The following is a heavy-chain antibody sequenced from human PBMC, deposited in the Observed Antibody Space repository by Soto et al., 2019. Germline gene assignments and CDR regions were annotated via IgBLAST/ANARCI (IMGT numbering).Heavy chain of an antibody. Sequence: ASVKVSCKASGYIFTDYYMHWVRQAPGQGLEWMGRINPNIGTANYAQKFQGRVTITTDTSTSTAYMELSSLRSEDTAVYYCARYPPLNRSYGMDVWGQGTTVTVSS. CDR3: ARYPPLNRSYGMDV. CDR2: INPNIGTA. J-gene: IGHJ6*02. V-gene: IGHV1-2*06. CDR1: GYIFTDYY.